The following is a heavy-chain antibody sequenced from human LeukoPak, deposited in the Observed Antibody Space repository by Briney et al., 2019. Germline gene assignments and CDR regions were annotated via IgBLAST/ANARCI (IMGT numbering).Heavy chain of an antibody. D-gene: IGHD2-15*01. Sequence: GGSLRLSCVASGFSLSGYWMYWVRQAPGKGLMYISRNNGDGSTTNYADVVKGRFTMSRDNVKNTLYLQMNSLRVEDTAVYYCARDPRNVGLAPWGQGTLVTISS. CDR3: ARDPRNVGLAP. V-gene: IGHV3-74*01. CDR1: GFSLSGYW. J-gene: IGHJ5*02. CDR2: NNGDGSTT.